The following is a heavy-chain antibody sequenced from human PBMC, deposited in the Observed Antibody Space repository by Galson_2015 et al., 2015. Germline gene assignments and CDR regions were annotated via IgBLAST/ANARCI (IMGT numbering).Heavy chain of an antibody. Sequence: SLRLSCAASGFTFSASAIHWVRQASGKGLEWIGRIRSKTYNYATTYAASVNGRFTISRDESENTAYLQMNSLKTEDTAVYYCTRWMYGDYYPFDYWGQGALVTVSS. CDR1: GFTFSASA. D-gene: IGHD4-17*01. CDR3: TRWMYGDYYPFDY. V-gene: IGHV3-73*01. J-gene: IGHJ4*02. CDR2: IRSKTYNYAT.